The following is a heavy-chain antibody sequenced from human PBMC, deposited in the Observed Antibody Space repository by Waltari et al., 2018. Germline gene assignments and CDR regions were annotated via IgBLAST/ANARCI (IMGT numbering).Heavy chain of an antibody. CDR2: IIPIFGTA. J-gene: IGHJ3*02. CDR3: ARELADRRGNAFDI. CDR1: GGTFSIYA. Sequence: QVQLVQSGAAVKKPGSSVKFSCKASGGTFSIYAISWVRQAPGQGLEWMGGIIPIFGTANYAQKFQGRVTITADESTSTAYMELSSLRSEDTAVYYCARELADRRGNAFDIWGQGTMVTVSS. V-gene: IGHV1-69*01.